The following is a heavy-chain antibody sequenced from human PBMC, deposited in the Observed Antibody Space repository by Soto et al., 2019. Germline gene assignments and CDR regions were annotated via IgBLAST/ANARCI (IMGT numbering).Heavy chain of an antibody. V-gene: IGHV1-69*06. J-gene: IGHJ6*02. D-gene: IGHD3-3*01. CDR1: GGTFSSYA. CDR2: IIPIFGTA. CDR3: ATGTIFGVVIRLYGMDV. Sequence: SSVKVSCKASGGTFSSYAISWVRQAPGQGLEWMGGIIPIFGTANYAQKFQGRVTITADKSTSTAYMELSSLRSEDTAVYYCATGTIFGVVIRLYGMDVWGQGTTVTVSS.